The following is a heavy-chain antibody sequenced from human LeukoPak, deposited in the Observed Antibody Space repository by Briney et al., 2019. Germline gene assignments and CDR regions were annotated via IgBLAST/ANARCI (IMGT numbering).Heavy chain of an antibody. CDR2: IIPIFGTA. V-gene: IGHV1-69*05. J-gene: IGHJ4*02. CDR1: GGTFSSYA. CDR3: ARERGTVTTSFDY. D-gene: IGHD4-11*01. Sequence: SVKVSCKASGGTFSSYAISWVRQAPGQGLEWMGGIIPIFGTANYAQKFQGRVTITTDESTSTAYMGLSSLRSEDTAVYYCARERGTVTTSFDYWGQGTLVTVSS.